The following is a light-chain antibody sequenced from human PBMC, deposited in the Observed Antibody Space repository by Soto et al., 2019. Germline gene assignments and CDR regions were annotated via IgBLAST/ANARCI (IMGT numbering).Light chain of an antibody. CDR3: SSFAGRNIVL. CDR2: EVS. V-gene: IGLV2-8*01. Sequence: QSALTQPPSASGSPGQSVTISCTGTSSDVGAYNYVSWYQQHPGKAPKLMIYEVSKRPSGVPDRFSGSKSGNTASLTVSGLQAEDEADYYCSSFAGRNIVLFGGGTKVTVL. J-gene: IGLJ2*01. CDR1: SSDVGAYNY.